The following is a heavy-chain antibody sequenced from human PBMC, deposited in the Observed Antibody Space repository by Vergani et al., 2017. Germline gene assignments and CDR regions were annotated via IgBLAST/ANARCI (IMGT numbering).Heavy chain of an antibody. J-gene: IGHJ4*02. D-gene: IGHD2-2*02. CDR1: GGSFSGYY. CDR2: INHSGST. Sequence: QVQLQQWGAGLLKPSETLSLTCAVYGGSFSGYYWSWIRQPPGKGLEWIGEINHSGSTNYNPSLKSRVTISVDTSKNQFSLKLSSVTAADTAVYYCARGRLGYWSSTSCYTGGGYFDYWGQGTLVTVSS. CDR3: ARGRLGYWSSTSCYTGGGYFDY. V-gene: IGHV4-34*01.